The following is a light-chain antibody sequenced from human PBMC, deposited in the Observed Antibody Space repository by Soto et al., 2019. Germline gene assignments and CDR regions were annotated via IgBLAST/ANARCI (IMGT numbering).Light chain of an antibody. CDR2: EVS. Sequence: QSALTQPPSASGSPGQSVTISCTGTSSDVGGYNYVSWYQQHPGKAPKLMIYEVSKRPSGVPDRFSGSKSGNTASLTVSGLQAADEADYYCSSYAGSNNLGVFGTGTNLTVL. CDR3: SSYAGSNNLGV. V-gene: IGLV2-8*01. CDR1: SSDVGGYNY. J-gene: IGLJ1*01.